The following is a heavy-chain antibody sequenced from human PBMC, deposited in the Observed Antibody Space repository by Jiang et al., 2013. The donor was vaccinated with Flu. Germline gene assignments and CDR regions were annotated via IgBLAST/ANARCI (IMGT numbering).Heavy chain of an antibody. CDR1: GGSMDTNS. CDR3: ARELRDYSDYLGLDAPNYYYYYYMDV. J-gene: IGHJ6*03. V-gene: IGHV4-4*07. D-gene: IGHD4-11*01. Sequence: TLSLTCTVSGGSMDTNSWSWIRQPAGKGLEWIGRIYTSGGTNYNPSLKSRLTMSVDASKNQFSLRLRSVTAADTAVYFCARELRDYSDYLGLDAPNYYYYYYMDVWGKGTTVTVSS. CDR2: IYTSGGT.